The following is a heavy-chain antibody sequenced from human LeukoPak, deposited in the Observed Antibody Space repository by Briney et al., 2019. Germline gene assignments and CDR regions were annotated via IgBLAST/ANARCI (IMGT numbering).Heavy chain of an antibody. CDR3: ARPRESSSWYGGNYYYGMDV. CDR2: ISYDGSNK. D-gene: IGHD6-13*01. CDR1: GFTFSSYA. Sequence: GSLRLSCAASGFTFSSYAMHWVRQAPGKGLEWVAVISYDGSNKYYADSVKGRFTISRDNSKNTLYLQMNSLRAEDTAVYYCARPRESSSWYGGNYYYGMDVWGQGTTVTVSS. J-gene: IGHJ6*02. V-gene: IGHV3-30-3*01.